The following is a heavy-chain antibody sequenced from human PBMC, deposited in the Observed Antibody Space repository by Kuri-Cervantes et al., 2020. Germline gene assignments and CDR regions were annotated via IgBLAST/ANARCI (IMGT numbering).Heavy chain of an antibody. Sequence: GGSLRLSCAASGFTFSSYAMHWVRQAPGKGLEWVAVISYDGTNKYYADSVKGRFTISRDNSKYTLYLQMNSLRAEDTAVYYCARDSYCSSTSCYDYYYYGMDVWGQGTTVTVSS. CDR3: ARDSYCSSTSCYDYYYYGMDV. CDR1: GFTFSSYA. D-gene: IGHD2-2*01. J-gene: IGHJ6*02. CDR2: ISYDGTNK. V-gene: IGHV3-30-3*01.